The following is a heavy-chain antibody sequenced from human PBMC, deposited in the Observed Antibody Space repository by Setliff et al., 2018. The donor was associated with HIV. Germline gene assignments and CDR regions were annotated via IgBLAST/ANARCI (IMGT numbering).Heavy chain of an antibody. CDR2: INHSGST. Sequence: LSLTCAVFGGSFTDYYWIWIRQPPGKALEWIGEINHSGSTHYNPSLKSRFIISVDTSKNQFPLKVNSMTAADTAVYYCARGARLLAAYSDRWDYFYMAVWGKGTTVTVSS. CDR3: ARGARLLAAYSDRWDYFYMAV. CDR1: GGSFTDYY. D-gene: IGHD1-26*01. J-gene: IGHJ6*03. V-gene: IGHV4-34*01.